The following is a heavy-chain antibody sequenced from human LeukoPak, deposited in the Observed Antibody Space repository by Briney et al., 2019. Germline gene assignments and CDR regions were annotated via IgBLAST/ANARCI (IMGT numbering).Heavy chain of an antibody. Sequence: GGSLRLSCAASGFTFSNAWMSWVRQAPGKGLEWVANIKQDGSRRYYVDSVKGRFTISRDNAKNSLYLQMNSLRAEDTAVYYCARDQINSSGNKPPFDSWGRGTLVTVSS. CDR1: GFTFSNAW. V-gene: IGHV3-7*01. J-gene: IGHJ4*02. D-gene: IGHD1-26*01. CDR2: IKQDGSRR. CDR3: ARDQINSSGNKPPFDS.